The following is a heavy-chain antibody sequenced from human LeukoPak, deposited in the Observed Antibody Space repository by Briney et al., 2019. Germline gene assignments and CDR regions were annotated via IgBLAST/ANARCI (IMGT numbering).Heavy chain of an antibody. CDR1: GFTVSSKY. J-gene: IGHJ4*02. CDR2: IYSGGST. V-gene: IGHV3-53*01. Sequence: GGSLRLSCAASGFTVSSKYMSWVRQAPGKGLEWVSIIYSGGSTYYADSVKGRFTISRDNSKNTLYLQMSSLRAEDTAVYYCASRYYYDSSGYYNVDYWGQGTLVTVSS. CDR3: ASRYYYDSSGYYNVDY. D-gene: IGHD3-22*01.